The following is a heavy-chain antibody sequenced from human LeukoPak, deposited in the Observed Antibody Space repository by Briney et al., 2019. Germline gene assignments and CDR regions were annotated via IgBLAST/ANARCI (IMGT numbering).Heavy chain of an antibody. D-gene: IGHD3-10*01. CDR2: INSDGSST. J-gene: IGHJ4*02. Sequence: GGSLRLSCAASGFTFSSYWMHWVRQAPGKGLVWVSRINSDGSSTSYADSVKGRFTISRDNAKNTLYLQMNSLRAEDTAVYYCAKLRRFGGTPDYWGQGTLVTVSS. V-gene: IGHV3-74*01. CDR3: AKLRRFGGTPDY. CDR1: GFTFSSYW.